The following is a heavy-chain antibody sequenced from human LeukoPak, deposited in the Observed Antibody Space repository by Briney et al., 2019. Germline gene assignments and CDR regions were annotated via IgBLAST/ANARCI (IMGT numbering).Heavy chain of an antibody. CDR2: IYPGDSDT. CDR1: GYSFTSYW. J-gene: IGHJ5*02. V-gene: IGHV5-51*01. Sequence: GESLQISCKGSGYSFTSYWIGWVRQMHGKGLEWMGIIYPGDSDTRYSPSFQGQVTISADKSISTAYLQWSSLKASDTAMYYCARLVDTAMVTNWFDPWGQGTLVTVSS. D-gene: IGHD5-18*01. CDR3: ARLVDTAMVTNWFDP.